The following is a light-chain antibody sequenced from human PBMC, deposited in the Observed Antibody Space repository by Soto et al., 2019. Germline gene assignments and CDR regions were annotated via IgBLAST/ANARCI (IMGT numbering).Light chain of an antibody. J-gene: IGKJ4*01. Sequence: DNVMTQSPDSLAVSLGERATINCKSSQSVFYRPNNKNYLAWYQQKPGQPPKLLIYWASTRESGVPERFSGSGSGTDFTLTISSLQAEDVAVYYCQQYSSTPITFGGGTKVEIK. CDR2: WAS. CDR3: QQYSSTPIT. CDR1: QSVFYRPNNKNY. V-gene: IGKV4-1*01.